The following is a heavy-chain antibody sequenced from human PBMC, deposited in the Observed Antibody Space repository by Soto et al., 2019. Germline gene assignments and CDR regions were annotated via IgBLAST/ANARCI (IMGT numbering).Heavy chain of an antibody. CDR1: GGSFSSGGYY. CDR3: AREKIVATTHYYFGMDV. V-gene: IGHV4-31*03. J-gene: IGHJ6*02. Sequence: SETLSLTCTVSGGSFSSGGYYWNWIRQRPGKGLEWIGNIYYSGTTYQKPSLKSRVTLSVDTSKRQFTLKVSSVTAADTAAYYCAREKIVATTHYYFGMDVWGQGITVTVSS. D-gene: IGHD5-12*01. CDR2: IYYSGTT.